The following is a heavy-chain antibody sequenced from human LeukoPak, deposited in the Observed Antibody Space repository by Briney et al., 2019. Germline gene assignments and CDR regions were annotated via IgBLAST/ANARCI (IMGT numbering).Heavy chain of an antibody. J-gene: IGHJ4*02. Sequence: SETLSLTCAVSGGSIKNYYWTWIRQSAGKGLEWIGRIYSSGITNYNPSLTSRVVMSIDVSKSQFSLELTSVTAADTAVYYCARADWGLTAMVLFDYWGQGTLVTVSS. V-gene: IGHV4-4*07. D-gene: IGHD5-18*01. CDR2: IYSSGIT. CDR3: ARADWGLTAMVLFDY. CDR1: GGSIKNYY.